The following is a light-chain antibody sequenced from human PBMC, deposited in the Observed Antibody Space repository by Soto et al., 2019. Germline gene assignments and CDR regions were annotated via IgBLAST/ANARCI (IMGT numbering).Light chain of an antibody. J-gene: IGKJ3*01. CDR3: QQTSAATFT. CDR1: QGTSNY. CDR2: AAS. Sequence: DIQLTQSPSFLSASVGDRVTITCRASQGTSNYLAWYQQKPGKDPKILIYAASTLQSGVPSRFSGSGSGTDFNLTISSLQPDDFAAYDCQQTSAATFTFGPGTKVDIK. V-gene: IGKV1-9*01.